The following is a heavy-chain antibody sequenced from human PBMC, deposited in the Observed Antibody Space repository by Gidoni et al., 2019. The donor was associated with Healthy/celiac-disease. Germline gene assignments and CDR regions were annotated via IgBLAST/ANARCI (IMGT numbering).Heavy chain of an antibody. CDR3: AKDPRNSSSWYGIDY. Sequence: QVQLVESGGGVVQPGRSVRLSCAASGFTFSSYGTHWVRQAPGKGLEWVAVISYDGSNKYDADSVKGRFTISRDNSKNTLYLQMNSLRAEDTAVYYCAKDPRNSSSWYGIDYWGQGTLVTVSS. CDR1: GFTFSSYG. V-gene: IGHV3-30*18. J-gene: IGHJ4*02. CDR2: ISYDGSNK. D-gene: IGHD6-13*01.